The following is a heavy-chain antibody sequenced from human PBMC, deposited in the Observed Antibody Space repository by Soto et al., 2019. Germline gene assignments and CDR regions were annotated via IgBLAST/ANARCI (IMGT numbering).Heavy chain of an antibody. CDR2: INAGNGNT. Sequence: GASVKVSCKASGYTFTSYAMHWVRQAPGQRLAGMGWINAGNGNTKYSQKFQGRVTITRDTSASTAYMELSSLRSEDTAVYYRAGDDYSGAINWLGTWGQGTLVTVSS. CDR3: AGDDYSGAINWLGT. J-gene: IGHJ5*02. CDR1: GYTFTSYA. V-gene: IGHV1-3*01. D-gene: IGHD4-4*01.